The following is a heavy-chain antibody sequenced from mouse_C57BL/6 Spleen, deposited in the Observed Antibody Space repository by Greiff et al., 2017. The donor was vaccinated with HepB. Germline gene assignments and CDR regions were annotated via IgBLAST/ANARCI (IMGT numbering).Heavy chain of an antibody. Sequence: VQLQQSGAELVKPGASVKLSCKASGYTFTSYWMHWVKQRPGRGLEWIGMIDPNSGGTKYNEKFKSKATLTVDKPSSTAYMQLSSLTSEDSAVYYCARGYYGRSWFAYWGQGTLVTVSA. CDR1: GYTFTSYW. CDR2: IDPNSGGT. D-gene: IGHD1-1*01. CDR3: ARGYYGRSWFAY. J-gene: IGHJ3*01. V-gene: IGHV1-72*01.